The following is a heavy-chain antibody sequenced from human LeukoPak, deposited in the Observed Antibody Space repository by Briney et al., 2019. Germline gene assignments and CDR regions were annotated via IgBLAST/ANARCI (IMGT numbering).Heavy chain of an antibody. CDR1: GFTFRNYG. Sequence: GGTLRLSCAASGFTFRNYGMHCVRQAPGKGLEWVALIWYEGSNKFYPDSVKGRFTISRDNSNNTLYLQINSLRPEDTAVYYCAKGPAVLAADFDYWGQGTLIAVSS. CDR2: IWYEGSNK. CDR3: AKGPAVLAADFDY. D-gene: IGHD6-13*01. J-gene: IGHJ4*02. V-gene: IGHV3-33*06.